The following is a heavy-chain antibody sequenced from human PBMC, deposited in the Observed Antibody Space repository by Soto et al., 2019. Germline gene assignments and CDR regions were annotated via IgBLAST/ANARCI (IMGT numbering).Heavy chain of an antibody. CDR2: IYSGGST. V-gene: IGHV3-53*04. Sequence: GGSLRLSCAASGFTVSSNYMSWVRQAPGKGLEWVSVIYSGGSTYYADSVKGGFTISRHNSKNTLYLQMNSLRAEDTAVYYCARTTDSSGEGMGWFDPWGQGTLVTVSS. CDR3: ARTTDSSGEGMGWFDP. J-gene: IGHJ5*02. CDR1: GFTVSSNY. D-gene: IGHD6-19*01.